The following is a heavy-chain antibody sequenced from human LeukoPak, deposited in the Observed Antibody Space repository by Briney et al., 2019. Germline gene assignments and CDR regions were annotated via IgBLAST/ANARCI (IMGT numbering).Heavy chain of an antibody. Sequence: GASVKVSCKASGYTFTNYHINWVRQAPGQGLEWMGWINPNTGDRGYAQKFQGRVSISSDTSISTAYMELGSPRSDDTAVYFCARTTSLTASGYDYWGQGTLVTVSS. CDR2: INPNTGDR. D-gene: IGHD4-17*01. J-gene: IGHJ4*02. V-gene: IGHV1-8*03. CDR1: GYTFTNYH. CDR3: ARTTSLTASGYDY.